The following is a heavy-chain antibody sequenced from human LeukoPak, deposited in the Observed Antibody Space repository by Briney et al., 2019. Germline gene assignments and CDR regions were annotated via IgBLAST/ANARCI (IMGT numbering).Heavy chain of an antibody. CDR3: ARHRYCSSTSCFFDY. D-gene: IGHD2-2*01. CDR2: IGTYNGNT. Sequence: ASVKVSCKASGYTFTSYGISWVRQAPGQGLEWMGWIGTYNGNTNYAQKFQGRVTMTTDTSTSTAYMELRSLRSDDTAVYYCARHRYCSSTSCFFDYWGQGTLVTVSS. CDR1: GYTFTSYG. V-gene: IGHV1-18*01. J-gene: IGHJ4*02.